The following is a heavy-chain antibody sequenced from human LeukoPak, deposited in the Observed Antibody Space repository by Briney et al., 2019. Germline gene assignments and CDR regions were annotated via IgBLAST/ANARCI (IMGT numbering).Heavy chain of an antibody. Sequence: SVKVSCKASGGTFSSYAISWVRQAPGQGLEWMGGIIPIFGTANYAQKFQGRVTITADESTSTAYMELSSLRSEDTAVDYWARDRVGVYSYGFSGDFDYWGQGTLVTVSS. CDR3: ARDRVGVYSYGFSGDFDY. CDR2: IIPIFGTA. CDR1: GGTFSSYA. J-gene: IGHJ4*02. D-gene: IGHD5-18*01. V-gene: IGHV1-69*01.